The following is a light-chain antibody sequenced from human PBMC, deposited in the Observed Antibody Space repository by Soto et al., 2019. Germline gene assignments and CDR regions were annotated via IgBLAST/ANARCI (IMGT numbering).Light chain of an antibody. J-gene: IGLJ1*01. V-gene: IGLV2-14*01. CDR1: SSDVGGYNY. CDR3: TSYTSISLYV. CDR2: EVS. Sequence: QSALTQPASVSGSPGQSITISCTGTSSDVGGYNYVSWYQQHPGKAPKLMIYEVSNRPSGVSNRFSGSKSGNTASLTISGLQAVDEADYYCTSYTSISLYVFGTGTQVTVL.